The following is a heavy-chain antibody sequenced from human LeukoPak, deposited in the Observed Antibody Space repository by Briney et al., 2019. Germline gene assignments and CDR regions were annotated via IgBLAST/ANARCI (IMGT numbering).Heavy chain of an antibody. CDR3: ARALYYYGSGRQDWFDP. CDR1: GGSISSGNYY. Sequence: SETLSLTCTVSGGSISSGNYYWNWIRQPAGKGLEWIGRIYTSGSTNYNPSLKSRVTISVDTSKNQFSLKLSSVTAADTAVYYCARALYYYGSGRQDWFDPWGQGTLVTVSS. V-gene: IGHV4-61*02. D-gene: IGHD3-10*01. J-gene: IGHJ5*02. CDR2: IYTSGST.